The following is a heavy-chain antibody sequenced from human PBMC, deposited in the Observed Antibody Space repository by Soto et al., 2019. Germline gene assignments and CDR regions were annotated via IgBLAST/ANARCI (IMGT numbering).Heavy chain of an antibody. J-gene: IGHJ4*02. CDR2: IHTGGST. CDR1: GFTVSNHY. Sequence: EVQLVESGGGLVQPGGSLRLSCAASGFTVSNHYRAWVRQAPGKGLAWVSVIHTGGSTYYADSVKGRFSISRDNSKNTLYLQMSSLRAEDAAVYYCARDFYDLSYKFDYWGPGTLVTVSS. V-gene: IGHV3-66*01. D-gene: IGHD3-3*01. CDR3: ARDFYDLSYKFDY.